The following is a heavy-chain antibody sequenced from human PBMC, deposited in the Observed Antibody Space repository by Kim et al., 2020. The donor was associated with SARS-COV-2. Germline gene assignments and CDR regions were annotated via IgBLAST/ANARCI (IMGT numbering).Heavy chain of an antibody. CDR2: ISSSGSTI. D-gene: IGHD2-15*01. V-gene: IGHV3-48*03. CDR3: ARGRYCSGGSCYESFDY. CDR1: GFTFSSYE. J-gene: IGHJ4*02. Sequence: GGSLRLSCAASGFTFSSYEMNWVRQAPGKGLEWVSYISSSGSTIYYADSVKGRFTISRDNAKNSLYLQMNSLRAEDTAVYYCARGRYCSGGSCYESFDYWGQGTLVTVSS.